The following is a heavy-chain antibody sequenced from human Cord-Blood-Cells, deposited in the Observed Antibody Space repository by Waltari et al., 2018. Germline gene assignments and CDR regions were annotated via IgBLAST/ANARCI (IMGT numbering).Heavy chain of an antibody. Sequence: QVQLQQWGAGLLKPSETLSLTCAASGGSFSGYYWSWIRQPPGQGLEWIGEINQSGSTTYNPYLKSRVTISVDTSKNQFSLKLSSVTAADTAVYYCARGVGTMVRGVIDYWGQGTLVTVSS. CDR3: ARGVGTMVRGVIDY. V-gene: IGHV4-34*01. CDR2: INQSGST. CDR1: GGSFSGYY. D-gene: IGHD3-10*01. J-gene: IGHJ4*02.